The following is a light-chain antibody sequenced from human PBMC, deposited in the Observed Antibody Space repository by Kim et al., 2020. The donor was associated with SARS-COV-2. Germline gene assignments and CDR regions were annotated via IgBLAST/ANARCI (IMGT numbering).Light chain of an antibody. Sequence: DIHMTQSPPSLSASVGDRVTITCQASQDIAKSLNWYQQKPGKAPQLLIYDASNLETGVPSRFSGSGSGTRFTFTISSLKPEDIATYYCQQYDGPFSVTFGGGTKVDIK. CDR3: QQYDGPFSVT. J-gene: IGKJ4*01. CDR1: QDIAKS. V-gene: IGKV1-33*01. CDR2: DAS.